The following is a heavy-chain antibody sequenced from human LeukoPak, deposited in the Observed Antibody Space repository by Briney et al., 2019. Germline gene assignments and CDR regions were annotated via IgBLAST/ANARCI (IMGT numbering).Heavy chain of an antibody. CDR1: GFTLSSYA. D-gene: IGHD3-22*01. Sequence: GRSLRLSCAASGFTLSSYAMRWVRQAPGKGLEWVAVISYDGSNKYYADSVKGRFTISRDNSKNTLYLQMNSLRAEDTAVYYCARDGTYYYDSSGYYYDYWGQGTLVTVSS. V-gene: IGHV3-30-3*01. J-gene: IGHJ4*02. CDR3: ARDGTYYYDSSGYYYDY. CDR2: ISYDGSNK.